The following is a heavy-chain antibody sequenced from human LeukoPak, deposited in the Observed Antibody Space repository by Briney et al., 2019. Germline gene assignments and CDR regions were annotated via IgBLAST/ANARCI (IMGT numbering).Heavy chain of an antibody. CDR3: ASPYGSGIHDAFDI. V-gene: IGHV4-39*01. D-gene: IGHD3-10*01. CDR1: GGSISSTNYY. J-gene: IGHJ3*02. Sequence: KPSETLSLTCTVSGGSISSTNYYWGWIRQPPGKGLEWIGTIYYSGSTYYNPSLKSRVTISVDTSKNQFSLRLSSVTAADTAVYYCASPYGSGIHDAFDIWGQGTMVTVSS. CDR2: IYYSGST.